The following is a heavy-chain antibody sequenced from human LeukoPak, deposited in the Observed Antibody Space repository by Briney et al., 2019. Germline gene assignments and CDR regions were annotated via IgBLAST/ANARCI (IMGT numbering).Heavy chain of an antibody. V-gene: IGHV3-48*01. D-gene: IGHD2-2*01. CDR2: ISSSSSTI. CDR1: GFTFSSYA. CDR3: ARGEPIDIVVPYYYGMDV. Sequence: GGSLRLSCAASGFTFSSYAMSWVRQAPGKGLEWVSYISSSSSTIYYADSVKGRFTISRDNAKNSLYLQMNSLRAEDTAVYYCARGEPIDIVVPYYYGMDVWGQGTTVTVSS. J-gene: IGHJ6*02.